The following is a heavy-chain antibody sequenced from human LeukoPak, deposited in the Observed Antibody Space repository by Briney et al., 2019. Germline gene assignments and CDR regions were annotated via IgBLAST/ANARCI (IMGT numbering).Heavy chain of an antibody. CDR2: IYISGST. D-gene: IGHD3/OR15-3a*01. CDR1: GGSISSGSYC. J-gene: IGHJ4*02. CDR3: ARDPQKDYYFDY. Sequence: SQTLSLTCTVSGGSISSGSYCWSWIRQPAGKGLEWIGRIYISGSTNYNPSLKSRVTISVDTSKNQFSLKLSSVTAADTAVYYCARDPQKDYYFDYWGQGTLVTVSS. V-gene: IGHV4-61*02.